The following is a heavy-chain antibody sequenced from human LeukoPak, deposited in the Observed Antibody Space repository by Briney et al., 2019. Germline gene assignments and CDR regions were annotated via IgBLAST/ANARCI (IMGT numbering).Heavy chain of an antibody. CDR2: ISNSGGST. V-gene: IGHV3-23*01. CDR1: GFTFSSYA. Sequence: GGSLRLSCAASGFTFSSYAMNWVRQAPGKGLEWVSTISNSGGSTYYADSVKGRFTISRDNSKNTLYLQMNSLRAEDTAVYYCARERGYYGSGSYYPHLVYGMDVWGQGTTVTVSS. J-gene: IGHJ6*02. D-gene: IGHD3-10*01. CDR3: ARERGYYGSGSYYPHLVYGMDV.